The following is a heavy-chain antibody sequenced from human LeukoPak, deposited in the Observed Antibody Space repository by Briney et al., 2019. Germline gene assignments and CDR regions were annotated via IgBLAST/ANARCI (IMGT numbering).Heavy chain of an antibody. Sequence: PSETLSLTCTVSGGSISSGGYYWSWIRQHPGKGLEWIGYIYYSGSTHYNPSLKSRVTISVDTSKNQFSLKLSSVTAADTAVYYCARAVDGSDAFDIWGQGTMVTVSS. V-gene: IGHV4-31*03. CDR2: IYYSGST. D-gene: IGHD6-19*01. J-gene: IGHJ3*02. CDR3: ARAVDGSDAFDI. CDR1: GGSISSGGYY.